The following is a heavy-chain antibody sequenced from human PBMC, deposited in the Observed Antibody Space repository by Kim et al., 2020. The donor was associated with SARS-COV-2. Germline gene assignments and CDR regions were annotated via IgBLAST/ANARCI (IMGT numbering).Heavy chain of an antibody. Sequence: SVKVSCKASGGTFSSYAISWVRQAPGQGLEWMGGIIPIFGTANYAQKFQGRVTITADESTSTAYMELSSLRSEDTAVYYCARGATYYYDSSGYYGFDYWGQGTLVTVSS. J-gene: IGHJ4*02. V-gene: IGHV1-69*13. CDR1: GGTFSSYA. D-gene: IGHD3-22*01. CDR3: ARGATYYYDSSGYYGFDY. CDR2: IIPIFGTA.